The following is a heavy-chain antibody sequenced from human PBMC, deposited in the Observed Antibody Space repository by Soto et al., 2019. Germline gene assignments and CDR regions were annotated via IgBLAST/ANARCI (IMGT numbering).Heavy chain of an antibody. Sequence: ASVKVSCKASGYTFTSYGISWVRQAPGQGLEWMGWISAYNGNTNYAQKLQGRVTMTTDTSTSTAYMELRSLRSDDTAVYYCARTAYYYASSGYWVHDAFDIWGQGTMVTVSS. J-gene: IGHJ3*02. CDR2: ISAYNGNT. CDR3: ARTAYYYASSGYWVHDAFDI. V-gene: IGHV1-18*01. D-gene: IGHD3-22*01. CDR1: GYTFTSYG.